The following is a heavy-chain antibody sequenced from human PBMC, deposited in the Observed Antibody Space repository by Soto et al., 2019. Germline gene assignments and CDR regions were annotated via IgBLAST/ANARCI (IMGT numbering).Heavy chain of an antibody. V-gene: IGHV3-7*01. J-gene: IGHJ5*02. D-gene: IGHD6-13*01. CDR2: MKQDGSAR. Sequence: VQLVESGGGVVQPGRSLRLSCAASGFTFSSYGMHWVRQAPGKGLEWVANMKQDGSARYYVDSVKGRFTISRDNAKNSLYLQMSSLGAEDTALYYCARGYSTSPNWFDPWGQGTLVTVSS. CDR1: GFTFSSYG. CDR3: ARGYSTSPNWFDP.